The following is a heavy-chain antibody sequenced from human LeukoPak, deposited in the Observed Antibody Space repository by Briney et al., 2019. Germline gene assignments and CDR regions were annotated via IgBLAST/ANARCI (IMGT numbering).Heavy chain of an antibody. CDR1: GFTFSSYW. J-gene: IGHJ4*02. V-gene: IGHV3-74*01. CDR3: ARVRYSSSSQGDY. D-gene: IGHD6-6*01. CDR2: INSDGSST. Sequence: TGGSLRLSCAASGFTFSSYWMHWVRHAPGKGPVWVSRINSDGSSTSYADSVKGRFAISRDNAKNTLYLQMNSLRAEDTAVYYCARVRYSSSSQGDYWGQGTLVTVSS.